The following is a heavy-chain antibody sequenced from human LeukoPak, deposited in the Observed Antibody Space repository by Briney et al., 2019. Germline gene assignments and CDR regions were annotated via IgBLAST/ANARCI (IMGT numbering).Heavy chain of an antibody. D-gene: IGHD3-9*01. V-gene: IGHV1-69*13. CDR2: IIPIFGTA. Sequence: SVKVSCKASGGTFSSYAISWVRQAPGQGLEWMGGIIPIFGTANYAQKFQGRVTITADESTSTAYMELSSLRSEDTAVYYCARDRLGRGAFDIWGQGTMVTVSS. CDR1: GGTFSSYA. CDR3: ARDRLGRGAFDI. J-gene: IGHJ3*02.